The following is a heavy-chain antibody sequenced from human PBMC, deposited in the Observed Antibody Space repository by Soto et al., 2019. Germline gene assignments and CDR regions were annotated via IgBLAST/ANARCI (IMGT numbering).Heavy chain of an antibody. D-gene: IGHD3-10*01. V-gene: IGHV1-69*19. CDR1: GGTFNTYA. CDR3: AREVQVHTPAFVY. Sequence: QVQLVQSGAEMTKPGSSVKVSCQSSGGTFNTYAMTWVRQAPGQGPEWLGDISPMFGAANYAPKFQGRVTITADESTGTSYMQLSSLTSEDTALYFCAREVQVHTPAFVYWGQGTLVTVSS. J-gene: IGHJ4*02. CDR2: ISPMFGAA.